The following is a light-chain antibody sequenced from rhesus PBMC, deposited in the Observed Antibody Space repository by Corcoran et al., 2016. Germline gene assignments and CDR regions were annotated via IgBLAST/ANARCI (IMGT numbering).Light chain of an antibody. CDR2: RAS. V-gene: IGKV1-22*01. Sequence: DIRMTQSPSSLSTSIGDTVTITCRASQTISDWLDWYQQTPGKAPKLLIYRASTLQSGVPSRFRGSGSGTDFTLTISSLQPEDFATYYCLQYRTTPFTFGPGTTLDIK. J-gene: IGKJ3*01. CDR3: LQYRTTPFT. CDR1: QTISDW.